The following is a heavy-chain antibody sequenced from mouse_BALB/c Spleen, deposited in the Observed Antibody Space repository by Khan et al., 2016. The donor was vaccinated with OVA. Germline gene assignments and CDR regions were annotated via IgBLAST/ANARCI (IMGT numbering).Heavy chain of an antibody. J-gene: IGHJ4*01. CDR2: ITNAGGST. CDR1: GYTFSNYT. D-gene: IGHD2-10*02. V-gene: IGHV5-12-2*01. Sequence: EVEPVESGGGLVQPGGSLKLSCAASGYTFSNYTMSWVRQTPEKRLEWVAYITNAGGSTYYPDTIKGRFTISRDNAKNTLYLQMSSLKSEDTAMYYCARKYGNPYYAMDYWGQGTSVTVSS. CDR3: ARKYGNPYYAMDY.